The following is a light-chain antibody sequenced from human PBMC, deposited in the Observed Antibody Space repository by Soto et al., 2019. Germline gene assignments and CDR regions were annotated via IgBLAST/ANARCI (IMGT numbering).Light chain of an antibody. CDR3: QQYDNPRT. Sequence: DIQMTQSPPSLSASVGDRVTITCQASQDISNYLNWYQQKPGKAPKLLIYDASNLETGVPSRFSGSGSGTDFTFTISSLQPEDIATYYCQQYDNPRTFGQGTRLEIK. CDR1: QDISNY. V-gene: IGKV1-33*01. CDR2: DAS. J-gene: IGKJ5*01.